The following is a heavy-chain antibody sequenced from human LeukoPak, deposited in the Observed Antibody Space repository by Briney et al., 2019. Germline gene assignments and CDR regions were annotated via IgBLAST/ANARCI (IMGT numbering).Heavy chain of an antibody. Sequence: PSETLSLTCAVYGGSFSGYYWSWIRQPPGKGLEWIGEINHSGSTNYNPSLKSRVTISVDTSKNQFSLKLSSVTAADTAVYYCARGPLQRFSSSFFDYWGQGTLVTVSS. CDR3: ARGPLQRFSSSFFDY. V-gene: IGHV4-34*01. D-gene: IGHD6-6*01. J-gene: IGHJ4*02. CDR2: INHSGST. CDR1: GGSFSGYY.